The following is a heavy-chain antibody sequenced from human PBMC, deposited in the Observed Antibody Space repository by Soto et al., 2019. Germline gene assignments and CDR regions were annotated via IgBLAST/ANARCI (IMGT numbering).Heavy chain of an antibody. CDR2: INWNSGSI. V-gene: IGHV3-9*01. CDR3: VKDESINWYSGHFRH. J-gene: IGHJ1*01. D-gene: IGHD6-13*01. CDR1: GSTFDDYA. Sequence: EVQLVESGGGLVQPGSSLRLSCAASGSTFDDYAMHWVRQVPGKGLEWVSGINWNSGSIGYGDSVKGRFAISRDNAKNSLHLQMNSLSAEDTAFYYCVKDESINWYSGHFRHWGQGTLVTVSS.